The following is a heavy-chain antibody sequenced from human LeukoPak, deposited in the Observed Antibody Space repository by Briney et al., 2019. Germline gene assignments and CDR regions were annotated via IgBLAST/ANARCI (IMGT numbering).Heavy chain of an antibody. CDR2: IYYSGST. V-gene: IGHV4-31*03. J-gene: IGHJ6*02. CDR3: ARWVRGLGAPEYYYYGMDV. Sequence: SQTLSLTCTVSGGSISSRGSCCSWIRQHPGKGLEWIGYIYYSGSTYYNPSLKSRVTISVDTSKNQFSLKLSSVTAADTAVYYCARWVRGLGAPEYYYYGMDVWGQGTTVTVSS. D-gene: IGHD1-26*01. CDR1: GGSISSRGSC.